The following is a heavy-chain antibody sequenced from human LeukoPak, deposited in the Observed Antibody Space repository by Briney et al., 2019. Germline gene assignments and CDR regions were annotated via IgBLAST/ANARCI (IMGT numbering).Heavy chain of an antibody. J-gene: IGHJ4*02. D-gene: IGHD3-10*01. CDR2: ISSSSSYI. Sequence: GGSLRLSCAASGFTFSSYSMNWVRQAPGKGLEWVSSISSSSSYIYYADSVKGRFTISRDYAKNSLYLQMNSLRAEDTAVYYCARDRNYYGSGTLGEFDYWGQGTLVTVSS. CDR3: ARDRNYYGSGTLGEFDY. CDR1: GFTFSSYS. V-gene: IGHV3-21*01.